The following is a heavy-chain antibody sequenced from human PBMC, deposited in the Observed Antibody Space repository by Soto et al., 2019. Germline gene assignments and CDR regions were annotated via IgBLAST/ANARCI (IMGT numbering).Heavy chain of an antibody. CDR3: ARDGSSTHLYYGLDV. D-gene: IGHD1-26*01. V-gene: IGHV3-33*08. CDR1: GFTFSSYW. CDR2: IWYDGTKK. J-gene: IGHJ6*02. Sequence: PGGSLRLSCAASGFTFSSYWMSWVRQAPGKGLEWVAVIWYDGTKKDYVDSVQGRFTVSRDNSRNTVHLQMNSLRADDMAIYYCARDGSSTHLYYGLDVWGQGTLVTVSS.